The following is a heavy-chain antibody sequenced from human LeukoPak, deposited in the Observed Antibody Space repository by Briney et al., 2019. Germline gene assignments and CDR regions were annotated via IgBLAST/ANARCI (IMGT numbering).Heavy chain of an antibody. CDR1: GGSFSGYY. D-gene: IGHD3-3*01. CDR3: ARDDFWSGYSDY. J-gene: IGHJ4*02. CDR2: INHSGST. Sequence: SETLSLTCAVYGGSFSGYYRSWIRQPPGKGLEWIGEINHSGSTNSNPSLKRRVTISVDTSKNQFSLKLSSVTAADTAVYYCARDDFWSGYSDYWGQGTLVTVSS. V-gene: IGHV4-34*01.